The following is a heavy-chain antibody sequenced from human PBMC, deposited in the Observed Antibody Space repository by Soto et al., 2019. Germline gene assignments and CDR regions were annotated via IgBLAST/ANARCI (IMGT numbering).Heavy chain of an antibody. CDR2: IYHSANT. Sequence: SETLCLTCAVSGGTISSGGYSWGWHRQPPGKGLEWIGYIYHSANTYYNPSLKSRVTISVDRSKNQFSLRLNSVTAADTAVYYCARSSIEPRVFMYPFDSWGQGTLVTVSS. CDR3: ARSSIEPRVFMYPFDS. D-gene: IGHD6-6*01. J-gene: IGHJ4*02. CDR1: GGTISSGGYS. V-gene: IGHV4-30-2*01.